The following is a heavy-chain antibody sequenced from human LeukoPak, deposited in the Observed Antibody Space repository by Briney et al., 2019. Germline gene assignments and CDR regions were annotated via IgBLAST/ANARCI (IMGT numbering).Heavy chain of an antibody. D-gene: IGHD3-10*01. J-gene: IGHJ5*02. CDR3: AKAPYGSGSYYVNL. CDR1: GITFSSYG. V-gene: IGHV3-23*01. CDR2: IRGAGDIT. Sequence: GGSLRLSCVASGITFSSYGMSWVRQAPGKGLEWVSAIRGAGDITDCADSVKGRFTISRDNSKNMLYLQMSSLRAEDTAIYYCAKAPYGSGSYYVNLWGQGTLVTVSS.